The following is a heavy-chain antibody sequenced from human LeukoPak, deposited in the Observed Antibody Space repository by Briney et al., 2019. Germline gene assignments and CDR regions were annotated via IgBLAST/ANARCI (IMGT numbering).Heavy chain of an antibody. V-gene: IGHV3-33*06. D-gene: IGHD3/OR15-3a*01. Sequence: GRSLSLSGATSGFTFSHYGMHWVRQAPGKGLGWVAVIWSDGTEQYYGDSVKGRFTISRDDSKKTVYLQMNSLRVEDTAVYYCAKDAQRGFDFSNSLESWGQGTLVTVSS. J-gene: IGHJ4*02. CDR1: GFTFSHYG. CDR3: AKDAQRGFDFSNSLES. CDR2: IWSDGTEQ.